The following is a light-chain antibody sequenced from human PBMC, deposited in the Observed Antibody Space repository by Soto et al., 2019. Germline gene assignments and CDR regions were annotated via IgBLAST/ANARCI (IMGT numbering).Light chain of an antibody. Sequence: QSALTQPASVSGSPGQSITISCTGTSSDIGAYDYVSWYQQHPGKAPKLMIYEVFRRPSGISDRLSGSKSGNTASLTISGLQAAGEADFYCCSYTTTSTFVFGGGTKVTVL. CDR3: CSYTTTSTFV. J-gene: IGLJ3*02. V-gene: IGLV2-14*03. CDR2: EVF. CDR1: SSDIGAYDY.